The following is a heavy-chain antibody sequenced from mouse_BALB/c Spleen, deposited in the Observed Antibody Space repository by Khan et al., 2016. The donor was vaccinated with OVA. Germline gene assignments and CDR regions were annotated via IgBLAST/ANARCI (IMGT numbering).Heavy chain of an antibody. CDR2: INPGSGTT. CDR3: ARSDDDDGAWFAY. V-gene: IGHV1-77*01. Sequence: QVQLQQPGPELVKPGASVKMSCKASGYKFTDYAISWVKQRTRQGLEWIGDINPGSGTTHYNERFEDKATLTADKSSNTAYMQFRSLTSEDSAVSFTARSDDDDGAWFAYWGQGTLVTVSA. CDR1: GYKFTDYA. D-gene: IGHD2-4*01. J-gene: IGHJ3*01.